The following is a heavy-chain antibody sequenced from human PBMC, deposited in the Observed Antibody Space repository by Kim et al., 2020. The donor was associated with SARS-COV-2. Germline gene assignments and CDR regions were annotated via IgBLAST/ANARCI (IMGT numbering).Heavy chain of an antibody. J-gene: IGHJ6*02. D-gene: IGHD3-10*01. V-gene: IGHV3-9*01. CDR2: ISWNSGSI. CDR1: GFTFGDYA. Sequence: GGSLRLSCAASGFTFGDYAMHWVRQAPGKGLEWVSGISWNSGSIGYADSVKGRFTISRDNAKNSLYLQMNSLRAEDTALYYCAKDGGSGSYYNFYYYYGMDVWGQGTTVTVSS. CDR3: AKDGGSGSYYNFYYYYGMDV.